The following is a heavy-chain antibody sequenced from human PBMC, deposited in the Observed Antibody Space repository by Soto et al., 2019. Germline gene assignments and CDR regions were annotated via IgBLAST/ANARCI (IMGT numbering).Heavy chain of an antibody. Sequence: QVQLVESGGGVVQPGRSLRLSCAASGFTFSRYGMHWVRQAPGTGLEWVAVISDDGSNKYYADSVKGRFTISRDNSKNTLYLQMNSLRAEETAVYYCAKSEWFGEWAPNYFDLWGQGTLVTVSS. J-gene: IGHJ5*02. D-gene: IGHD3-10*01. CDR3: AKSEWFGEWAPNYFDL. CDR2: ISDDGSNK. CDR1: GFTFSRYG. V-gene: IGHV3-30*18.